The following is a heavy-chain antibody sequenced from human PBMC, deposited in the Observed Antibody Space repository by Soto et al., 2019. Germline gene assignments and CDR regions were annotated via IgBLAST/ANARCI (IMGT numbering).Heavy chain of an antibody. CDR3: AIGTVATIVDY. J-gene: IGHJ4*02. CDR2: INHSGST. Sequence: PSETLSLTCAVYGGSFSGYYWSWIRQPPGKGLEWIGEINHSGSTNYNPSLKSRVTISVDTSKNQFSLKLSSVTAADTAVYYCAIGTVATIVDYWGQGTLVTVSS. V-gene: IGHV4-34*01. CDR1: GGSFSGYY. D-gene: IGHD5-12*01.